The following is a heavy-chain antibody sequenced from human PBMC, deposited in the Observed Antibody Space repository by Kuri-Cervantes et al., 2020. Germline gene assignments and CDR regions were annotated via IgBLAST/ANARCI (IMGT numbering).Heavy chain of an antibody. Sequence: SQTLSPTCAISWYSVSSNIAAWNWIRQSPSRGLEWLGRTYYRSKWYTDYAISVKSRITINPDTSKNQFSLQLNSVTPADTAVYYCAREKWCMILTELDPWGQGTLVTVSS. J-gene: IGHJ5*02. CDR3: AREKWCMILTELDP. D-gene: IGHD2-8*01. CDR2: TYYRSKWYT. CDR1: WYSVSSNIAA. V-gene: IGHV6-1*01.